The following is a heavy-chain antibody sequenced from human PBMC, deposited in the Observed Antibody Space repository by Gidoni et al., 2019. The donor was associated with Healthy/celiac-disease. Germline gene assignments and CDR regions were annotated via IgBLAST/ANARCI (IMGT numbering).Heavy chain of an antibody. D-gene: IGHD4-17*01. J-gene: IGHJ6*02. CDR2: IYYSGST. V-gene: IGHV4-31*03. Sequence: QVQLQESGPGLVKPSQTLSLTCTVSGGSISSGGYYWSWIRQHPGKGLEWIGYIYYSGSTYYNPSRKSRVTIAVDTSKNQFSLKLSSVTAADTAVYYCARASTTVTTFRGPAGEGNYYYYGMDVWGQGTTVTVSS. CDR3: ARASTTVTTFRGPAGEGNYYYYGMDV. CDR1: GGSISSGGYY.